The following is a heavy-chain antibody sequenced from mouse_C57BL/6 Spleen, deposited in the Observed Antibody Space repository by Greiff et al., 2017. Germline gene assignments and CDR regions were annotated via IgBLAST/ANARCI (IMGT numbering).Heavy chain of an antibody. CDR3: ARGYYGSSYVGSAY. Sequence: EVKLMESGGGLVKPGGSLKLSCAASGFTFSDYGMHWVRQAPEKGLEWVAYISSGSSTIYYADTVKGRFTISRDNAKNTLFLQMTSLRSEDTAMYYCARGYYGSSYVGSAYWGQGTLVTVSA. J-gene: IGHJ3*01. D-gene: IGHD1-1*01. V-gene: IGHV5-17*01. CDR2: ISSGSSTI. CDR1: GFTFSDYG.